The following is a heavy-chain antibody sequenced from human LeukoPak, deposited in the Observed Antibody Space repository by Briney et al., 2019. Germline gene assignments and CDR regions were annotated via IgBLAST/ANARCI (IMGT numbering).Heavy chain of an antibody. J-gene: IGHJ3*02. Sequence: KPSETLSLTSTVPGGSISSYYWSWIRQPAGGGREWIRRIYTSGSTNYNPSLKSRVTMSVDTSKNQFSLKLSSVTAADTAAYYCARDGDYGDYVAFDIWGQGTMVTVSS. CDR2: IYTSGST. CDR3: ARDGDYGDYVAFDI. V-gene: IGHV4-4*07. CDR1: GGSISSYY. D-gene: IGHD4-17*01.